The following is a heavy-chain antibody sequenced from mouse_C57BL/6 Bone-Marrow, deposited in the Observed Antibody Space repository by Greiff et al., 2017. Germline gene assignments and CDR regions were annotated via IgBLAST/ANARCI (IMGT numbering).Heavy chain of an antibody. CDR2: ISSGGSYT. J-gene: IGHJ2*01. D-gene: IGHD2-12*01. CDR3: ARHNPIYTYFDY. Sequence: EVQVVESGGDLVKPGGSLKLSCAASGFTFSSYGMSWVRQTPDKRLEWVATISSGGSYTYYPDSVKGRFTISRDNAKNTLYLQMSSLKSEDTAMYYCARHNPIYTYFDYWGQGTTLTVSS. CDR1: GFTFSSYG. V-gene: IGHV5-6*01.